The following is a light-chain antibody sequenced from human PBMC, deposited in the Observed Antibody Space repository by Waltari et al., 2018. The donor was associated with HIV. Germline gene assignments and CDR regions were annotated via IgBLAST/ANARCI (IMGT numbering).Light chain of an antibody. CDR1: QSVSSY. V-gene: IGKV3-20*01. CDR3: QQYGTSPLT. Sequence: EVVLTQSPGTLSLSPGERPTLSCRASQSVSSYLAWYQQKPGQAPRLLIYAASTRATGIPDRFSGSGSGTDFTLSIRRLEPADFAVYYCQQYGTSPLTFGPGTKVDIK. J-gene: IGKJ3*01. CDR2: AAS.